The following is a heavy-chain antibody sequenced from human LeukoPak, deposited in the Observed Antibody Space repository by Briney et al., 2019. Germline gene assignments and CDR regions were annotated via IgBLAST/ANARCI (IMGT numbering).Heavy chain of an antibody. CDR3: ATLGFGEYIGGFDY. CDR1: GYTFTCYY. J-gene: IGHJ4*02. D-gene: IGHD3-10*01. Sequence: ASVKVSCKASGYTFTCYYMHWVRQAPGQGLEWMGWINPNSGGTNYAQKFQGRVTMTRDTSISTAYMELSRLRSDDTAVYYCATLGFGEYIGGFDYWGQGTLVTVSS. V-gene: IGHV1-2*02. CDR2: INPNSGGT.